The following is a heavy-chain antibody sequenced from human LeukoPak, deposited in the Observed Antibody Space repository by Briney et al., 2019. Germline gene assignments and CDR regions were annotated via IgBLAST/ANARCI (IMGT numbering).Heavy chain of an antibody. J-gene: IGHJ4*02. Sequence: GGTLRLSCAASGVTFSSYGMHWGRQAPGKGLGWVAFIRYDGSNKYYADSVNGRFTISRDNSQSTLYLQMNSLRAEDTAVYYCARDRGAVAGGSFGYWGQGTLVTVSS. V-gene: IGHV3-30*02. CDR1: GVTFSSYG. CDR2: IRYDGSNK. D-gene: IGHD6-19*01. CDR3: ARDRGAVAGGSFGY.